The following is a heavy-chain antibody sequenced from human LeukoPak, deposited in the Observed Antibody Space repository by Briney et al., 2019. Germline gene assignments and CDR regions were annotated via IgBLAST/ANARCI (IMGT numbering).Heavy chain of an antibody. CDR2: ISGSGGST. D-gene: IGHD3-3*01. CDR1: GFTFSSYA. CDR3: AKLAPRTYDFWSGYLEDY. V-gene: IGHV3-23*01. Sequence: GGSLRLSCAASGFTFSSYAMSWVRQAPGKGLEWVSAISGSGGSTYYAGSVKGRFTISRDNSKNTLYLQMNSLRAEDTAVYYCAKLAPRTYDFWSGYLEDYWGQGTLVTVSS. J-gene: IGHJ4*02.